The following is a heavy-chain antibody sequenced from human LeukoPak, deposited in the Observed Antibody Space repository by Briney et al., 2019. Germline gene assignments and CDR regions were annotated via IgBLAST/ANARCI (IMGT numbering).Heavy chain of an antibody. CDR2: IGAYNGNT. D-gene: IGHD3-10*01. CDR1: GYTFTSYG. CDR3: ARDTIDTELWFVDPADHYFDY. J-gene: IGHJ4*02. V-gene: IGHV1-18*01. Sequence: GASVKVSCKASGYTFTSYGISWVRQAPGQGLEWMGWIGAYNGNTNYAQKLQGRVTMTTDTSTSTAYMELRSLRSDDTAVYYCARDTIDTELWFVDPADHYFDYWGQGTLVTVSS.